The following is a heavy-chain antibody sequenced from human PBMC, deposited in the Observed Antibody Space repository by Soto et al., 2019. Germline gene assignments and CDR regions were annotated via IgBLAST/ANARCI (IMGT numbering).Heavy chain of an antibody. Sequence: QVQLVESGGGLVKPGGSLRLSCAVSGFTFSAYYMTWLRQVPGKGLELISYISSSGSYTNYADSVQGRFTISRDNAKNSLYLQMNSLRAEDTDIYYCARDSTGWRAVYDYWGQGTLVTVSS. CDR1: GFTFSAYY. D-gene: IGHD6-19*01. V-gene: IGHV3-11*05. J-gene: IGHJ4*02. CDR2: ISSSGSYT. CDR3: ARDSTGWRAVYDY.